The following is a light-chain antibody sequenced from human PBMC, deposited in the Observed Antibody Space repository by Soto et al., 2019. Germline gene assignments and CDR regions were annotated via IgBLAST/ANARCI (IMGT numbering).Light chain of an antibody. CDR1: QSVLYSSNNKNC. CDR2: WAS. Sequence: DIVMTQSPDSLAVSLGERATINCKSSQSVLYSSNNKNCLAWYQQKPGQPPKLLIYWASTRESGVPDRFSGGESQTDFTLTISSLQSEDVAVYYCQQYYSSPVAFGQGTKLEIK. V-gene: IGKV4-1*01. J-gene: IGKJ2*01. CDR3: QQYYSSPVA.